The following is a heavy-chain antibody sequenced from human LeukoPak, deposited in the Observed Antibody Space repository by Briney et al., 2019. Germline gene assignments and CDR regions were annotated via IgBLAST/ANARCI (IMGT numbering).Heavy chain of an antibody. CDR2: IYYSGST. V-gene: IGHV4-39*01. D-gene: IGHD5-18*01. CDR3: AGGYSYGFDY. J-gene: IGHJ4*02. Sequence: SETLSLTCTVSGGSISSSSYYWGWIRQPPGKGLEWIGSIYYSGSTYYNPSLKSRVTISVDTSKNQFSLKLSSLTAADTAVYYGAGGYSYGFDYGGQGTLVTVPP. CDR1: GGSISSSSYY.